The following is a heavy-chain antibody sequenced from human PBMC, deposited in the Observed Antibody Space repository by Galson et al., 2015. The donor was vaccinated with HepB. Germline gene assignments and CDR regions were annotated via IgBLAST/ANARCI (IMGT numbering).Heavy chain of an antibody. J-gene: IGHJ6*03. CDR3: ARDPALVGATIYYYYYMDV. V-gene: IGHV1-2*02. CDR1: GYTFTGYY. Sequence: SVKVSCKASGYTFTGYYMHWVRQAPGQGLEWVGWINPNSGGTNYAQKFQGRVTMTRDTSISTAYMELSRLRSDDTAVYYCARDPALVGATIYYYYYMDVWGKGTTVTVSS. CDR2: INPNSGGT. D-gene: IGHD1-26*01.